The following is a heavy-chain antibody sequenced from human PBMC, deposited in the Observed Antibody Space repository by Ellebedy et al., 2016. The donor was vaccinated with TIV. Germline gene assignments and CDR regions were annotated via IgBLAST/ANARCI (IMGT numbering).Heavy chain of an antibody. CDR2: VSTSSNKT. CDR1: GYTFTTSG. D-gene: IGHD1-1*01. Sequence: ASVKVSXKASGYTFTTSGIAWVRQAPGQGLEWVGWVSTSSNKTNYAQKLQGRVTMTTDTSTSTAYMELRSLRSDDTAVYYCARVPMPGKADYWGQGTLVTVSS. CDR3: ARVPMPGKADY. J-gene: IGHJ4*02. V-gene: IGHV1-18*01.